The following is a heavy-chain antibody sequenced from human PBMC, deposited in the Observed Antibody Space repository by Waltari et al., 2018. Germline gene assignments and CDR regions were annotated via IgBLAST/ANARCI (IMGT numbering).Heavy chain of an antibody. CDR2: INHSGST. D-gene: IGHD2-2*01. Sequence: QVQLQQWGAGLLQASETLSLTCAVYGASFSGYYWSWLLQPPGTGLEWIGEINHSGSTNYNPSLKSRVTISVDTSKNQFSLKLSSVTAADTAVYYCASGIVVVPAAIAGYFDYWGQGTLVTVSS. CDR3: ASGIVVVPAAIAGYFDY. V-gene: IGHV4-34*01. CDR1: GASFSGYY. J-gene: IGHJ4*02.